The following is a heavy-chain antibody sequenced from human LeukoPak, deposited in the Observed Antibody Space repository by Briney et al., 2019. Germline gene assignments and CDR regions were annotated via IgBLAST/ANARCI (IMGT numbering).Heavy chain of an antibody. V-gene: IGHV3-7*01. Sequence: GGSLKLSCAASGFTFSDYWMSWVRQAPGKGLEWVANIKQDGSEKYYVDSVKGRFIISRDNAKNSLYVQMNSLRTEDMAVYFCTRSGGSSAYWGQGTLVTVSS. D-gene: IGHD2-15*01. J-gene: IGHJ4*02. CDR2: IKQDGSEK. CDR1: GFTFSDYW. CDR3: TRSGGSSAY.